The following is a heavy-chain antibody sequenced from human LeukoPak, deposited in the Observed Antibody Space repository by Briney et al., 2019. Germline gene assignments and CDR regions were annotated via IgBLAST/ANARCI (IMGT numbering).Heavy chain of an antibody. D-gene: IGHD5-24*01. J-gene: IGHJ6*03. CDR1: GYTFTNDG. Sequence: GASVKVSCKASGYTFTNDGISWVRQAPGQGLEWMGGIIPIFGTANYAQKFQGRVTITADKSTSTAYMELSSLRSEDTAVYYCATSFNGEMATIKRAYYYYYMDVWGKGTTVTVSS. V-gene: IGHV1-69*06. CDR3: ATSFNGEMATIKRAYYYYYMDV. CDR2: IIPIFGTA.